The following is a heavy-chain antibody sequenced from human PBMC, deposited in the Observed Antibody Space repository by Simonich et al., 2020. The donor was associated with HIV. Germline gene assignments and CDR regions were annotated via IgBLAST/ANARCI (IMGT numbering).Heavy chain of an antibody. J-gene: IGHJ4*02. Sequence: QVQLQESGPGLVKPSETLSLTCAVSGYPISSGYYWGWIRQPPGKGLEWIGSFYYSGSTYYNPSLKSRVTISVDTSKNQFSLNLSSVTAADTAVYYCARHDSSGFDYWGQGTLVTVSS. CDR3: ARHDSSGFDY. V-gene: IGHV4-38-2*01. D-gene: IGHD3-22*01. CDR2: FYYSGST. CDR1: GYPISSGYY.